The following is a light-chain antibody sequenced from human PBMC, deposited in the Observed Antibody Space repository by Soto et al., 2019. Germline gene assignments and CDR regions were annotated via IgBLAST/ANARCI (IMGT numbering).Light chain of an antibody. Sequence: QSALTQPPSASGSPGQSVTISCTGTSSDVGGYNYVSWYQQHPGKAPKLMIYEVSKRPSGVPDRFSGSKSGNTASLTVSGFQAGDEGDYSCSSYAGSNNVFGTGTKVTFL. CDR2: EVS. V-gene: IGLV2-8*01. J-gene: IGLJ1*01. CDR3: SSYAGSNNV. CDR1: SSDVGGYNY.